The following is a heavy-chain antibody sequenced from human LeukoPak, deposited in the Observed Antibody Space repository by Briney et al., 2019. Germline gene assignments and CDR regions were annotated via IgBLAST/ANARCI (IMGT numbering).Heavy chain of an antibody. CDR2: IYYSGST. J-gene: IGHJ4*02. V-gene: IGHV4-31*03. CDR3: ARVRVWEPDYYNFDY. Sequence: SETLSLTCTVSGGSISSGGYYWSWIRQHPGKGLEWIGYIYYSGSTYYNPSLKSRVTISVDTSKNQFSLKLSSVTAADTAVYYCARVRVWEPDYYNFDYWGQGTLVTVSS. CDR1: GGSISSGGYY. D-gene: IGHD1-26*01.